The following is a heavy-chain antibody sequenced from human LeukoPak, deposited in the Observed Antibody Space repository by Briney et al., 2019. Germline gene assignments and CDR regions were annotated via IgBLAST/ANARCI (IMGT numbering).Heavy chain of an antibody. D-gene: IGHD3-22*01. CDR2: FDPEDGET. V-gene: IGHV1-24*01. CDR1: GYTLTELS. Sequence: ASVKVSCKVSGYTLTELSMHWVRQAPGKGLEWMGGFDPEDGETIYAQKFQGRVTMTEDTSTDTAYMELSSLRSEDTAVYYCATYFEDSSGYRDAFDIWGQGTMVTVSS. J-gene: IGHJ3*02. CDR3: ATYFEDSSGYRDAFDI.